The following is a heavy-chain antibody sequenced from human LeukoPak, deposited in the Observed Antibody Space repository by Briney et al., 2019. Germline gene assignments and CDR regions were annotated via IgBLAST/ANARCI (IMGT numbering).Heavy chain of an antibody. Sequence: PSETLSLTCTVSGGSISSYYWSWIRQPAGKGLEWIGRIYTSGSTNYNPSLRSRVTISLDTSKSQFSLRLSSLTASDTAVYYCARHRGGSDWYVDSDSWGQGTLVTVSS. CDR2: IYTSGST. CDR1: GGSISSYY. CDR3: ARHRGGSDWYVDSDS. D-gene: IGHD6-13*01. J-gene: IGHJ4*02. V-gene: IGHV4-4*07.